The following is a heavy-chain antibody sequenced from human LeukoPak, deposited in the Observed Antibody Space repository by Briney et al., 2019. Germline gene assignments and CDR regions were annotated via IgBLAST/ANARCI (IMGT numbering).Heavy chain of an antibody. CDR3: ARGKGVTGDPDDAFDI. V-gene: IGHV6-1*01. D-gene: IGHD7-27*01. J-gene: IGHJ3*02. CDR1: GDSVSSNSAA. CDR2: TYYRSKWYN. Sequence: SQTLSLTCAISGDSVSSNSAAWNWIRRSPSRGLEWLGRTYYRSKWYNDYAVSVKSRITINPDTSKNQFSLQLNSVTPEDTAVYYCARGKGVTGDPDDAFDIWGQGTMVTVSS.